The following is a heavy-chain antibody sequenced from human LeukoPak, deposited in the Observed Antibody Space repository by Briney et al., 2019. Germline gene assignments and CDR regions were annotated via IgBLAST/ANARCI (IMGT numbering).Heavy chain of an antibody. D-gene: IGHD5-12*01. CDR3: ARASGYSGYDLGAYYYFYMDV. J-gene: IGHJ6*03. V-gene: IGHV4-61*02. CDR2: IYTSGSS. CDR1: GGSISSANSY. Sequence: SETLSLTCTVSGGSISSANSYWNWLRQPAGKGLEWIGRIYTSGSSNYNPSLKSRVTISVDTSKNQFSLRLSSVTAADTAVYYCARASGYSGYDLGAYYYFYMDVWGKGTTVTVSS.